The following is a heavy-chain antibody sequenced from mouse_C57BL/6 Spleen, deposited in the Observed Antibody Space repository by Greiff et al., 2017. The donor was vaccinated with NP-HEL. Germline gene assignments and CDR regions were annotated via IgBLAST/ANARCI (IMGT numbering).Heavy chain of an antibody. D-gene: IGHD4-1*01. J-gene: IGHJ2*01. CDR3: ARHEGGGTYYFDY. CDR2: ISSGGSYT. CDR1: GFTFSSYG. Sequence: DVKLVESGGDLVKPGGSLKLSCAASGFTFSSYGMSWVRQTPDKRLEWVATISSGGSYTYYPDSVKGRFTIARDNAKNTLYLQMSSLKSEDTAMYYCARHEGGGTYYFDYWGQGTTLTVSS. V-gene: IGHV5-6*02.